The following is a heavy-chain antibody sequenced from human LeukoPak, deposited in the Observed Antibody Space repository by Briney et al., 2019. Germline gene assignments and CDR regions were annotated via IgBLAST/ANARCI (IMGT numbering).Heavy chain of an antibody. CDR1: GFTFSTYG. J-gene: IGHJ4*02. Sequence: GGSLRLSCAASGFTFSTYGIHWVRQAPGKGLEWVAFISYDGSNEYYADSVKGRFTISRDNSKNTLYLRMNSLRAEDTAVCYCVKDQGYTSGWYDYWGQGTLVTVSS. D-gene: IGHD6-19*01. V-gene: IGHV3-30*18. CDR2: ISYDGSNE. CDR3: VKDQGYTSGWYDY.